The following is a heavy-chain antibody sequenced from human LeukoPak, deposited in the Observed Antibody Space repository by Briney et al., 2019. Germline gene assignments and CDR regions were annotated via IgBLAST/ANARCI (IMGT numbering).Heavy chain of an antibody. CDR2: ISSSSSYI. V-gene: IGHV3-21*01. Sequence: GGSLRLSCAASGFTFSSYSMNWVRQAPGKGLEWVSSISSSSSYIYYADSVKGRFTISRDNAKNPLYLQMNSLRAEDTAVYYCAREQDLRGYSYGDFDYWGQGTLVTVSS. D-gene: IGHD5-18*01. CDR3: AREQDLRGYSYGDFDY. CDR1: GFTFSSYS. J-gene: IGHJ4*02.